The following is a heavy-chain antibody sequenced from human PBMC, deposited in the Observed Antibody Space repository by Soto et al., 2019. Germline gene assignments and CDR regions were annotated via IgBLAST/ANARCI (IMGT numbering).Heavy chain of an antibody. CDR1: GASITGTSY. CDR2: IYSSGSA. CDR3: ARGLSSVSMDA. J-gene: IGHJ6*02. Sequence: LSLTCTVSGASITGTSYWSWIRQPAGKGLEWIGYIYSSGSANYNPSLKSRVTISRDTSKNQISLKVASVTAADTAGYYCARGLSSVSMDAWGQGTTVTVSS. V-gene: IGHV4-61*10. D-gene: IGHD6-19*01.